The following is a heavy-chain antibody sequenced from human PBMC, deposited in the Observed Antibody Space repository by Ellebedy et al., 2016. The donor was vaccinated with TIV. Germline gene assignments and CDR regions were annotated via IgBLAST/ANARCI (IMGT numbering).Heavy chain of an antibody. V-gene: IGHV4-61*01. D-gene: IGHD1-26*01. CDR3: ARQASGYSGSYFYFDY. CDR1: GGSVKSDNYY. J-gene: IGHJ4*02. CDR2: ILYNGNT. Sequence: MPSETLSLTCTVSGGSVKSDNYYWSWIRQPPGKGLEWLGHILYNGNTRYHPSLTSRVTISIDTSKTQFSLRLTSVTAADTAVYYCARQASGYSGSYFYFDYWGQGTLFTVSS.